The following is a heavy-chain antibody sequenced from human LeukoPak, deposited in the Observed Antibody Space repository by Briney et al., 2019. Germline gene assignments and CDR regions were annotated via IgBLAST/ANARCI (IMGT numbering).Heavy chain of an antibody. Sequence: SETLSLTCTVSGGSISSYYWIWIRQPPGKGLEWIGYIYYSGSTNYNPSLKTRVTISVDTSKNQLSLKLRSVTDADPAVYSCARQRRYYDSSGYGPSYFDYWGQGTLVTVSS. CDR3: ARQRRYYDSSGYGPSYFDY. D-gene: IGHD3-22*01. CDR1: GGSISSYY. CDR2: IYYSGST. V-gene: IGHV4-59*08. J-gene: IGHJ4*02.